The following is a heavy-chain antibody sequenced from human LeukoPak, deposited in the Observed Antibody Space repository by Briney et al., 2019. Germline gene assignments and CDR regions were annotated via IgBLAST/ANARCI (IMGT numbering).Heavy chain of an antibody. CDR3: ARDPILGPPDYFDY. D-gene: IGHD1-14*01. CDR1: GFPFNSYT. J-gene: IGHJ4*02. V-gene: IGHV3-30-3*01. Sequence: GRSLRLSCAASGFPFNSYTMFWVRQAPGKGLEWVAVTSNDENIKYYADSVKGRFTISRDNSRDTLFLEMSSLRVEDTAVYYCARDPILGPPDYFDYWGRGTLVTVSS. CDR2: TSNDENIK.